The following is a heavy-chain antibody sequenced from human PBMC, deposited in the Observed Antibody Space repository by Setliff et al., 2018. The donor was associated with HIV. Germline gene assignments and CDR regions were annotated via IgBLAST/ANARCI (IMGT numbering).Heavy chain of an antibody. V-gene: IGHV3-30*18. CDR1: GFTFSSYG. J-gene: IGHJ2*01. CDR2: ISYDGSNK. CDR3: AKSNPGIGFWYFDL. Sequence: GESLKISCAASGFTFSSYGMHWVRQAPGKGLEWVAVISYDGSNKYYADSVKGRFTISRDNSKNTLYLHMNSLRAEDTAVYYCAKSNPGIGFWYFDLWGRGTLVTVSS. D-gene: IGHD3-10*01.